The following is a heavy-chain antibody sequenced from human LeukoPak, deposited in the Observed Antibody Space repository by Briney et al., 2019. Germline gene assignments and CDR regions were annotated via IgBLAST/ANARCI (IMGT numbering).Heavy chain of an antibody. Sequence: SETLSLTCTVSGGSISGYFWTWIRQPAGKGLEWIGRIYSSGSNNYNPSLKSRVTMSLDTSKNHFSLNLTSVTAAGTAVYYCAREPTSGREPTSGRPLDYWGQGTLVTVSS. V-gene: IGHV4-4*07. CDR2: IYSSGSN. CDR3: AREPTSGREPTSGRPLDY. CDR1: GGSISGYF. D-gene: IGHD5-12*01. J-gene: IGHJ4*02.